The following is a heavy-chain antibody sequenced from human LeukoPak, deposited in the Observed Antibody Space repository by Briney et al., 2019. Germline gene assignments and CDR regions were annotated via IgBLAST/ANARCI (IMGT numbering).Heavy chain of an antibody. D-gene: IGHD3-9*01. CDR2: IYYSGST. J-gene: IGHJ4*02. CDR1: GGSISSYY. CDR3: ARQYYDILTGYSNYYFDY. Sequence: PSETLSLTCTVSGGSISSYYWSWIRQPAGKGLEWIGYIYYSGSTNYNPSLKSRLTISIDTSKNQFSLKLTSVTAADTAVYYCARQYYDILTGYSNYYFDYWGQGTLVTVSS. V-gene: IGHV4-59*08.